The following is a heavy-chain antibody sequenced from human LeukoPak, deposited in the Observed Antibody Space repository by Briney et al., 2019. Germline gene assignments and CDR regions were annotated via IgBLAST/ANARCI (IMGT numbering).Heavy chain of an antibody. V-gene: IGHV1-2*02. CDR3: ASLAAQGY. CDR2: IKPNSDGT. J-gene: IGHJ4*02. CDR1: VYGVTCCY. Sequence: SVNVSCNSAVYGVTCCYMHWGRKAPGPGLKWMGCIKPNSDGTNYAQKFQGRATMTTDTSISTAYMAVSRVRSDDTDVYYCASLAAQGYWGQGTLVTVSS.